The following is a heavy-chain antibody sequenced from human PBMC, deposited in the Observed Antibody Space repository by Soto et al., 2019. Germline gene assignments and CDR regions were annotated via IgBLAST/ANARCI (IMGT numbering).Heavy chain of an antibody. CDR3: AKGSDVKYFDK. CDR1: GASLLSSY. Sequence: HVQLRESGPGMVKPSETLSLSCSVSGASLLSSYWSWVRQPAGKGLEWIGHIVSSGRTSYNPSLTRRLTMSIDPTKDLFSLNLSSVTPADTAVYYRAKGSDVKYFDKWSQGTLVTVAS. D-gene: IGHD6-6*01. CDR2: IVSSGRT. V-gene: IGHV4-4*07. J-gene: IGHJ4*02.